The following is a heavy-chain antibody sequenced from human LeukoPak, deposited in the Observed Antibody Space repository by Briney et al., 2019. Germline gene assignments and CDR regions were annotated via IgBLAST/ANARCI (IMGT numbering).Heavy chain of an antibody. J-gene: IGHJ4*02. CDR1: GFTFSSYA. CDR2: ISYDGSNK. Sequence: GRSLRLSCAASGFTFSSYAMHWVRQAPSKGLEWVAVISYDGSNKYYADSVKGRFTISRDNSKNTLYLQMNSLRAEDTAVYYCARGGPILGELSLSALKRKFDYWGQGTLVTVSS. V-gene: IGHV3-30*04. D-gene: IGHD3-16*02. CDR3: ARGGPILGELSLSALKRKFDY.